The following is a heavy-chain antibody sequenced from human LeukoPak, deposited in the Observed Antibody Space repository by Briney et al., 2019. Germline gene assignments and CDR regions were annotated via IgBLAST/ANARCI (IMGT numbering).Heavy chain of an antibody. Sequence: ASVKVSCKASGYTFTSYGISWVRQAPGQGLEWMGWISAYNGNTSYAQKLQGRVTMTTDTSTSTAYMELRSLRSDDTAVYYCARSLSIAVAGFYYYYYGMDVWGQGTTVTVSS. CDR3: ARSLSIAVAGFYYYYYGMDV. CDR1: GYTFTSYG. J-gene: IGHJ6*02. V-gene: IGHV1-18*01. D-gene: IGHD6-19*01. CDR2: ISAYNGNT.